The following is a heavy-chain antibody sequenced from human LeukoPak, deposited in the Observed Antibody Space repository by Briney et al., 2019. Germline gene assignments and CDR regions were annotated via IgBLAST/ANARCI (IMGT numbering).Heavy chain of an antibody. V-gene: IGHV4-59*10. CDR1: GGSFSGYY. D-gene: IGHD6-6*01. J-gene: IGHJ6*02. CDR3: ARGGYSSSPPYYYGMDV. CDR2: IYTSGST. Sequence: SETLSLTCAVYGGSFSGYYWSWIRQPAGKGLEWIGRIYTSGSTNYNPSLKSRVTMSVDTSKNQFSLKLSSVTAADTAVYYCARGGYSSSPPYYYGMDVWGQGTTVTVSS.